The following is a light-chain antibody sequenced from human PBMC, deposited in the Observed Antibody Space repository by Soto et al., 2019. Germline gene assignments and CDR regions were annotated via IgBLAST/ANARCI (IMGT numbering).Light chain of an antibody. CDR3: QQYSTYSWT. CDR2: AAS. CDR1: QRISSN. V-gene: IGKV1-39*01. J-gene: IGKJ1*01. Sequence: DILMTQSPSSLSASVGDRVTITCRASQRISSNLNWYQQKPGKAPKLLIYAASSLQSGVPSRFSGSGSGTEFTLTISSLQPDDFATYYCQQYSTYSWTFGQGTKVDI.